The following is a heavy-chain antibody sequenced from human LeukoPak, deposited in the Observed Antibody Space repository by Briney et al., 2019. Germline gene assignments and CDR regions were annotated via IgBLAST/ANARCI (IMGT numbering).Heavy chain of an antibody. J-gene: IGHJ4*02. CDR2: IYTSGST. Sequence: ASETLSLTCAVSGGSISSYYWSWIRRPPGKGLEWIGYIYTSGSTNYNPSLKSRVTISVDTSKNQFSLKLSSVTAADTAVYYCARRLRYFDYWGQGTLVTVSS. CDR3: ARRLRYFDY. D-gene: IGHD3-16*01. CDR1: GGSISSYY. V-gene: IGHV4-4*09.